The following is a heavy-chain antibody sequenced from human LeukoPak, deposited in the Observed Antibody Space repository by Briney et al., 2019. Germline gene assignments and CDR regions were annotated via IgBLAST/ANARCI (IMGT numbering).Heavy chain of an antibody. D-gene: IGHD5-24*01. Sequence: GGSLRLSCAASGFPFNTYWMTWVRLAPGKGLEWVGFIRSKAYGGTTEYAASVKGRFTISRDDSKSIAYLQMNSLKTEDTAVYYCTRAPSRRDGYNYPGDYWGQGTLVTVSS. CDR1: GFPFNTYW. CDR2: IRSKAYGGTT. CDR3: TRAPSRRDGYNYPGDY. J-gene: IGHJ4*02. V-gene: IGHV3-49*04.